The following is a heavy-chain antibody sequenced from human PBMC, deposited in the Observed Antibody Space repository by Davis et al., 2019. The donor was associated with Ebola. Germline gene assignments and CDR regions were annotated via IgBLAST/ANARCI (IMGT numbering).Heavy chain of an antibody. J-gene: IGHJ4*02. CDR2: ISWNSGSI. CDR1: GFTFDDYA. CDR3: AREQFYFESSGYSCSYFGS. Sequence: SLKISCVGSGFTFDDYAMHWVRQAPGKGLEWVSGISWNSGSIGYADSVKGRFTISRDNSKNTLYLQMNSLRAEDTAVYYCAREQFYFESSGYSCSYFGSWGQGTLVTVSS. D-gene: IGHD3-22*01. V-gene: IGHV3-9*01.